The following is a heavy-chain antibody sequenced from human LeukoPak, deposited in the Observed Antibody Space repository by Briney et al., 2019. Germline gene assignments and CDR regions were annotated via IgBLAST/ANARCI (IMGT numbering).Heavy chain of an antibody. CDR1: GFTFSSYW. V-gene: IGHV3-74*01. Sequence: GGSLRLSCAASGFTFSSYWTHWVRQAPGKGLVWVSRINSDGSSTSYADSVKGRFTISRDNAKNTLYLQMNSLRAEDTAVYYCARDGRATAFDYWGQGTLVTVSS. J-gene: IGHJ4*02. D-gene: IGHD1-26*01. CDR2: INSDGSST. CDR3: ARDGRATAFDY.